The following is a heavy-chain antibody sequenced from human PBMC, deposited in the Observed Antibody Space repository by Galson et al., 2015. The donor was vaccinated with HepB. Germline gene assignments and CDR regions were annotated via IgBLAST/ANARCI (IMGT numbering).Heavy chain of an antibody. Sequence: SVKVSCKASGYTFTTYYMHWVRQAPGQGLEWMGIMNPSGGDTTYAQKFQGRVTMTRDTSTSTVYMELSSLRSDDTAVYYCARDVNYCSSTTCYQKGPSRFDPWGQGTLVTVSS. J-gene: IGHJ5*02. CDR1: GYTFTTYY. CDR3: ARDVNYCSSTTCYQKGPSRFDP. V-gene: IGHV1-46*01. D-gene: IGHD2-2*01. CDR2: MNPSGGDT.